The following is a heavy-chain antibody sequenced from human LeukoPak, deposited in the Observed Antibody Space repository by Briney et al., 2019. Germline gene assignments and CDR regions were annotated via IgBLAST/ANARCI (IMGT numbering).Heavy chain of an antibody. V-gene: IGHV3-9*01. CDR3: AKPQQRYCSSTSCSALDY. D-gene: IGHD2-2*01. CDR1: GLTISSYW. Sequence: GGSLRLSCAASGLTISSYWMHWVRQAPGKGLEWVSGIGWNSGSIGYADSVKGRFTISRDNAKNSLYLQMNSLRAEDTALYYCAKPQQRYCSSTSCSALDYWGQGTLVAVSS. CDR2: IGWNSGSI. J-gene: IGHJ4*02.